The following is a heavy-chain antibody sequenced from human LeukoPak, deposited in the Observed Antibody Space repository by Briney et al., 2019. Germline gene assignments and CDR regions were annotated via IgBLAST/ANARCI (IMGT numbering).Heavy chain of an antibody. CDR3: ATSNDSEAGPY. Sequence: GRSLRLSCAASGFTFSNYWMTWVRQAPGEGREWVANIKEDGSVKIYVDSVKGRFTISRDNAKTSQYLQMNSLRAEDTAVYYCATSNDSEAGPYWGQGALVMVSS. CDR1: GFTFSNYW. D-gene: IGHD6-13*01. CDR2: IKEDGSVK. J-gene: IGHJ4*02. V-gene: IGHV3-7*01.